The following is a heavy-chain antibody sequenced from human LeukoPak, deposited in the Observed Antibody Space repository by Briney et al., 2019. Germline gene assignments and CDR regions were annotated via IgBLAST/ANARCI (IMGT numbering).Heavy chain of an antibody. D-gene: IGHD6-19*01. J-gene: IGHJ4*02. Sequence: GGSLRLSCAASVFTFSKYWMLCVREAPGKGLESVSRINTDGTVTTYADSVKGRFTVSRDNADNTMFLQMNSVRDEDTAGYYCATKQWLAPPPDSWGQGTPVTVSS. CDR1: VFTFSKYW. V-gene: IGHV3-74*01. CDR2: INTDGTVT. CDR3: ATKQWLAPPPDS.